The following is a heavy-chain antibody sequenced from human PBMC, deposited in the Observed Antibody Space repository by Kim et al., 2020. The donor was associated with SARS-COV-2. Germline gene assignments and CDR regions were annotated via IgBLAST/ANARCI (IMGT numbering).Heavy chain of an antibody. Sequence: SETLSLTCAVYGGSFSGYYWSWIRQPPGKGLEWIGEINHSGSTNYNPSLKSRVTISVDTSKNQFSLKLSSVTAADTAVYYCARARGAYYGTGLNYYYGMDVWGQGTTVTVSS. CDR2: INHSGST. J-gene: IGHJ6*02. V-gene: IGHV4-34*01. CDR3: ARARGAYYGTGLNYYYGMDV. D-gene: IGHD1-26*01. CDR1: GGSFSGYY.